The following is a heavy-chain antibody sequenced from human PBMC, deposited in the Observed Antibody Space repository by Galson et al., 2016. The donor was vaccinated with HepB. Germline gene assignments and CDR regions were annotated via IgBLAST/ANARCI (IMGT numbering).Heavy chain of an antibody. CDR1: GSTLNELS. V-gene: IGHV1-24*01. CDR3: TSAPLLPYGTNVRGWFDP. J-gene: IGHJ5*02. Sequence: SCKVSGSTLNELSIHWVRQAPGKGLEWMGGFDPEDGKMIYAQRFRGRVTMTEDTSTDTAYMELSSLRSEDTAIYYCTSAPLLPYGTNVRGWFDPWGQGTLVIVSS. CDR2: FDPEDGKM. D-gene: IGHD4-17*01.